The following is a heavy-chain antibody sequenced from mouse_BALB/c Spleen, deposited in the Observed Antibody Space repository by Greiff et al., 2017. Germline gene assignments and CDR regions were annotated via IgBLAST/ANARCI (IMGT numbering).Heavy chain of an antibody. D-gene: IGHD2-4*01. V-gene: IGHV1-87*01. CDR1: GYTFTSYW. CDR2: IYPGDGDT. Sequence: QVQLKESGAELARPGASVKLSCKASGYTFTSYWMQWVKQRPGQGLEWIGAIYPGDGDTRYTQKFKGKATLTADKSSSTAYMQLSSLASEDSAVYYCAREITGFAYWGQGTLVTVSA. CDR3: AREITGFAY. J-gene: IGHJ3*01.